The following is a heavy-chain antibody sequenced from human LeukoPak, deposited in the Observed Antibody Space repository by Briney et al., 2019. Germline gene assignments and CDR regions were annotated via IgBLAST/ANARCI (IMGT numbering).Heavy chain of an antibody. V-gene: IGHV3-23*01. D-gene: IGHD3-22*01. CDR3: ARDYHDSSGSYGVDY. CDR1: GFIFSRYS. J-gene: IGHJ4*02. CDR2: ISGSGGTT. Sequence: GGSLRLSCAASGFIFSRYSMNWVRQAPGKGLKWVSVISGSGGTTHYADSVKGRFTISRDNAKNTLYLQMNSLRADDTAVYYCARDYHDSSGSYGVDYWGQGTLVIVSS.